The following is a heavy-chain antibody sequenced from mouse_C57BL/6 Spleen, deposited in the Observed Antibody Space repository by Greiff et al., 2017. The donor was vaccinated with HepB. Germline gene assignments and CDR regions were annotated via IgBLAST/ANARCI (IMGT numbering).Heavy chain of an antibody. CDR1: GYAFSSYW. CDR2: IYPGDGDT. CDR3: ARGGDPYYFDY. J-gene: IGHJ2*01. V-gene: IGHV1-80*01. Sequence: VHLVESGAELVKPGASVKISCKASGYAFSSYWMNWVKQRPGKGLEWIGQIYPGDGDTNYNGKFKGKATLTADKSSSTAYMQLSSLTSEDSAVYFCARGGDPYYFDYWGQGTTLTVSS.